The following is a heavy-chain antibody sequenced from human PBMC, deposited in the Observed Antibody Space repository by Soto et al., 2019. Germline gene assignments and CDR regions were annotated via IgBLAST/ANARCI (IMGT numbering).Heavy chain of an antibody. J-gene: IGHJ4*02. CDR2: IHYSGST. V-gene: IGHV4-59*01. D-gene: IGHD2-15*01. CDR1: GGSISGSY. Sequence: NPSETLSLTXTVSGGSISGSYWSWIRQTPGKVLEWIGYIHYSGSTNYNPSLKSRVTMSVDSAKNQFSLELNSVSAADTAVYFCAKYRRTDAEGYSFDYWGQGALVTVSS. CDR3: AKYRRTDAEGYSFDY.